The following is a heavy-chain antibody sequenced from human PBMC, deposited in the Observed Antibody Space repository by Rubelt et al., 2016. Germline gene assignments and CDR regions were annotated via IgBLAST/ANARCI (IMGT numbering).Heavy chain of an antibody. CDR2: INSDGGST. D-gene: IGHD6-19*01. V-gene: IGHV3-74*01. Sequence: VQLVESGGGVVQPGRSLRLSCAASGFTFSSYAMSWVRQAPGKVLVWVSRINSDGGSTRNADSVKGRFTISRDNAKNTLYLQMNSLRAEDTAVYYCARDSSGWYHDYWGQGTLVTVSS. CDR1: GFTFSSYA. CDR3: ARDSSGWYHDY. J-gene: IGHJ4*02.